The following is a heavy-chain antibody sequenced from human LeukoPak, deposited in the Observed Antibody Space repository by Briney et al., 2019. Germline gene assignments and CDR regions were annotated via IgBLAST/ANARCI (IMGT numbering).Heavy chain of an antibody. V-gene: IGHV4-34*01. J-gene: IGHJ4*02. D-gene: IGHD3-22*01. CDR3: ARVSYYYDSSGYWGSPPAPAIDY. Sequence: SETLSLTCAVYGGSFSGYYWSWIRQPPGKGLEWIGEINHSGSTNYNPSLKSRVTISVDTSKNQFSLKLSSVTAADTAVYYCARVSYYYDSSGYWGSPPAPAIDYWGQGTLVTVSS. CDR2: INHSGST. CDR1: GGSFSGYY.